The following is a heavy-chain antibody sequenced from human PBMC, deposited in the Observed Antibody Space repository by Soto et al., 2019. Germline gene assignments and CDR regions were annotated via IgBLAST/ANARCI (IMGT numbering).Heavy chain of an antibody. CDR2: IYYSGSA. Sequence: SQTLSLTCTVSGGSVRRGSYYWSWIRQPPGKGLEWIGYIYYSGSANYNPSLKSRGTISVDTSKNQFSLKLSSVTAAYTAVYYCARSKWIQLANWGQGTLVTVSS. CDR1: GGSVRRGSYY. D-gene: IGHD5-18*01. J-gene: IGHJ4*01. V-gene: IGHV4-61*01. CDR3: ARSKWIQLAN.